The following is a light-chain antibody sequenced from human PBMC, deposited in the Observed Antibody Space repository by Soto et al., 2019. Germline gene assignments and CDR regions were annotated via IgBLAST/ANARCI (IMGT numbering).Light chain of an antibody. Sequence: EIVMTQSPATLSVSPGERATLSCRASQSVSSNLAWYQQKPGQAPRLLIYGASTRATGIPARFSGSGSGTEFTLTVSSLESEDFGIYFWQHYNYWPMYTFGQGNQLEIK. V-gene: IGKV3-15*01. CDR2: GAS. CDR1: QSVSSN. CDR3: QHYNYWPMYT. J-gene: IGKJ2*01.